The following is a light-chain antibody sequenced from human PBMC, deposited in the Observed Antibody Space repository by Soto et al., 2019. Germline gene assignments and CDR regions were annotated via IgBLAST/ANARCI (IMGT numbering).Light chain of an antibody. CDR2: SAS. CDR1: QDIHQY. CDR3: QQHEDFPLT. J-gene: IGKJ3*01. V-gene: IGKV1-33*01. Sequence: DIQMTQSPSSLSASVGDRVTITCQASQDIHQYLNWYQQKPGKPPNLLIYSASTLETGVPSRYSGRGSGTYFTFTISTLQPEDIATYYCQQHEDFPLTFGPGTTVDI.